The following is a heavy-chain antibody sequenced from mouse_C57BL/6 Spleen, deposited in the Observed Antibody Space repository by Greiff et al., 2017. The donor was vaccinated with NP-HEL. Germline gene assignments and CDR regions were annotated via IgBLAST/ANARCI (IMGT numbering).Heavy chain of an antibody. D-gene: IGHD1-1*01. CDR3: AGYYGSKGYFDV. CDR2: IHPNSGST. Sequence: VQLQQPGAELVKPGASVKLSCKASGYTFTSYWMHWVKQRPGQGLEWIGMIHPNSGSTNYNEKFKSKATLTVDKSSSTAYMQLSSLTSEDSAVYYCAGYYGSKGYFDVWGTGTTVTVSS. V-gene: IGHV1-64*01. CDR1: GYTFTSYW. J-gene: IGHJ1*03.